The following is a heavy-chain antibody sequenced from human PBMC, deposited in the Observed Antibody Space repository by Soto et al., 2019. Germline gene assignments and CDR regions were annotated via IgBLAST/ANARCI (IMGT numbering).Heavy chain of an antibody. D-gene: IGHD6-13*01. J-gene: IGHJ4*02. CDR2: IYRSGST. CDR1: GGSIRSSTYY. V-gene: IGHV4-39*01. CDR3: ASQSDGSRLGPVDY. Sequence: SETLSLTCTVSGGSIRSSTYYWGWIRQPPGKGLEWIGSIYRSGSTYHNPSLKSRVAISVDTSKNQFSLKLSSVTAADTAVYYCASQSDGSRLGPVDYWGQGTLVTVSS.